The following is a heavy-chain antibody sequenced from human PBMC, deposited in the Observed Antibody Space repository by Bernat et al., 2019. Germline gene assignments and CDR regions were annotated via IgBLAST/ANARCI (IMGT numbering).Heavy chain of an antibody. CDR1: GYTFTSYD. D-gene: IGHD2-2*01. CDR3: ARGQVSRVGGYYYYYMNV. V-gene: IGHV1-8*01. J-gene: IGHJ6*03. CDR2: MNPNSGNT. Sequence: QVQLVQSGAEVKKPGASVKVSCKASGYTFTSYDINWVRQATGQGLEWMGWMNPNSGNTGYAQKFQGRVTMTRNTSISTAYMELSSLRSEDTAVYYCARGQVSRVGGYYYYYMNVWGKGTTVTVSS.